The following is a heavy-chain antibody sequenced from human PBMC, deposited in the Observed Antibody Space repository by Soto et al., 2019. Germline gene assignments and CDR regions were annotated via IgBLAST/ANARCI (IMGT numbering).Heavy chain of an antibody. J-gene: IGHJ4*02. CDR3: ARQIGRGSWSLEH. CDR1: GGSISSSDYW. V-gene: IGHV4-39*01. Sequence: QLQLQESGPGLEKPAETLSLTCTVSGGSISSSDYWWGWIRQPPGKGLEWIGSIYYTGSTYYNPSLKSRVIISVDTSKNQFSLRLSSVTAADTAVYYCARQIGRGSWSLEHWGQGTLVTVSS. CDR2: IYYTGST. D-gene: IGHD6-13*01.